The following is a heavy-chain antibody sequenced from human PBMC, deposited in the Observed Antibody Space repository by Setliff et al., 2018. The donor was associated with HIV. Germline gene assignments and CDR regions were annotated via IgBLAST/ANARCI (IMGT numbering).Heavy chain of an antibody. D-gene: IGHD2-15*01. V-gene: IGHV3-74*03. J-gene: IGHJ3*02. CDR2: INSDGSTV. CDR1: GFTFSYYW. CDR3: VRDPALGCSGATCYPGAFDM. Sequence: PGGSLRLSCAASGFTFSYYWMHWVRQAPGKGLEWVARINSDGSTVEHAGAVKGRLTISRDNARNTLYLEMNSLRVEDAAMYYCVRDPALGCSGATCYPGAFDMWGQGTMVTVSS.